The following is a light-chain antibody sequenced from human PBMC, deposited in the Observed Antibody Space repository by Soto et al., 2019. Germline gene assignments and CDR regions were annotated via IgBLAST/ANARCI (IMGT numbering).Light chain of an antibody. CDR2: SND. V-gene: IGLV1-44*01. CDR1: SSNIGSNS. Sequence: QSVLTQPPSASGTPGQRVTISCSGSSSNIGSNSVNWYQQLPGKAPKLLIYSNDQRPSGVPDRFSGSKSGTSASLAISGLQSEDEADYYCAAWDDSLTGPVFGGGTQLTVL. CDR3: AAWDDSLTGPV. J-gene: IGLJ7*01.